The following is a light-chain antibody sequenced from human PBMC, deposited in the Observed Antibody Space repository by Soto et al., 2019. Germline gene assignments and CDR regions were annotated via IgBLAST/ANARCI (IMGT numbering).Light chain of an antibody. V-gene: IGKV1-5*03. Sequence: DIQMTQSPTTLSASVGDRVTITCRASHNLIRGLAWYQQKPGKAPKLLIYEASNLQSGVPSRFSGSGSGTEFILTISSLQPDDFATYYCQLYNSYSYAFGQGTKVDIK. J-gene: IGKJ2*01. CDR1: HNLIRG. CDR2: EAS. CDR3: QLYNSYSYA.